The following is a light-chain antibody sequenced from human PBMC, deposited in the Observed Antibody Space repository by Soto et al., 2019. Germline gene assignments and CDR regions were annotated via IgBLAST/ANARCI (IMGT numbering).Light chain of an antibody. CDR1: SSDVGSYNR. CDR3: SSYTSSNTYV. V-gene: IGLV2-18*02. J-gene: IGLJ1*01. Sequence: QSVLTQPPSVSGSPGQSVAISCTETSSDVGSYNRVSWYQQPPGTAPKVMIYEVSNRPSGVPDRFSGSKSGNTASLTISGLQAEDEADYYCSSYTSSNTYVFGNGTKVTVL. CDR2: EVS.